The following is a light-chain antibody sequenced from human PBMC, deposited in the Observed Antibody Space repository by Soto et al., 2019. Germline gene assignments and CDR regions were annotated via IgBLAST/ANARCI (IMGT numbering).Light chain of an antibody. J-gene: IGKJ3*01. V-gene: IGKV3-20*01. CDR2: GAS. Sequence: EIVLTQSPGTLSLSPGERATLSCRASQSFSSSYLAWYQQTPGQAPRLLIYGASSRATGIPDRFSGSGSGTDFTLTISRLEPEDFAVYYCQQYGSSPRTFGPGTKVDIK. CDR1: QSFSSSY. CDR3: QQYGSSPRT.